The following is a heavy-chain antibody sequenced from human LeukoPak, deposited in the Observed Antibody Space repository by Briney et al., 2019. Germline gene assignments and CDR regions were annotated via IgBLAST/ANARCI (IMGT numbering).Heavy chain of an antibody. CDR1: GFTFSTYG. CDR2: IRGSGAT. V-gene: IGHV3-23*01. Sequence: GGSLRLSCAASGFTFSTYGMSWVRQAPGKGLEWVSAIRGSGATYYADSVKGRFTISRDNSKNTLFLQMNSLRAEDTAVYYCVKDRNAFDIWGQGTVVTVSP. J-gene: IGHJ3*02. CDR3: VKDRNAFDI.